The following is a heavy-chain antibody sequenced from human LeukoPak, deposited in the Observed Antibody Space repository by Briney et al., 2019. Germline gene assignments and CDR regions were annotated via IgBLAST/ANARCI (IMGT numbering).Heavy chain of an antibody. CDR2: IYTSGST. V-gene: IGHV4-4*07. J-gene: IGHJ4*02. D-gene: IGHD3-22*01. CDR3: ARDSSGYYYVVEY. Sequence: NPSETLSLTCTVSGGSISSYYWSWIRQPAAQGLELIGRIYTSGSTNYNPSLKSRVTMSVDTSKNQFSLKLSSVTAADTAVYYCARDSSGYYYVVEYWGQGTLVTVSS. CDR1: GGSISSYY.